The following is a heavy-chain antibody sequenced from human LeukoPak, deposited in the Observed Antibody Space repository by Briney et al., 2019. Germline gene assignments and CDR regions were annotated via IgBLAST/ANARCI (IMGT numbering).Heavy chain of an antibody. CDR3: AAISASCGDRWCWFDP. D-gene: IGHD2-21*01. Sequence: ASVKVSCKASGFTFTSSAMQWVRQARGQRLEWIGWIVVGSGNTNYAQKFQERVTITRDMSTSTAYMELSSLRSEDTAVYYGAAISASCGDRWCWFDPWGQGTLVTVSS. CDR1: GFTFTSSA. CDR2: IVVGSGNT. V-gene: IGHV1-58*02. J-gene: IGHJ5*02.